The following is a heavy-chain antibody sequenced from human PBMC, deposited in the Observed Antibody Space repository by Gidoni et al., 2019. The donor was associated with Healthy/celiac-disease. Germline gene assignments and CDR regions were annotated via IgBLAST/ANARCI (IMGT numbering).Heavy chain of an antibody. CDR3: AKDALYYDSSGYTD. Sequence: VAVISYDGSNKYYADSVKGRFTISRDNSKNTLYLQMNSLRAEDTAVYYCAKDALYYDSSGYTDWGQGTLVTVSS. CDR2: ISYDGSNK. V-gene: IGHV3-30*18. D-gene: IGHD3-22*01. J-gene: IGHJ4*02.